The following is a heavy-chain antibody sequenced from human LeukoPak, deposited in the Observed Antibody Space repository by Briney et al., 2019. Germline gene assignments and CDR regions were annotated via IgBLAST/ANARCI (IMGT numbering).Heavy chain of an antibody. J-gene: IGHJ4*02. CDR3: AREDSSDSYKIHFDD. CDR2: IYGTGST. Sequence: KPSETLSLTCIVSGGSISSYYWNWIRQPAGKGLEWIGRIYGTGSTNYNPSLKSRVTMSVDTSKNQFSLKLSSVTAADTAVYYCAREDSSDSYKIHFDDWGQGTLVTVSS. V-gene: IGHV4-4*07. CDR1: GGSISSYY. D-gene: IGHD6-19*01.